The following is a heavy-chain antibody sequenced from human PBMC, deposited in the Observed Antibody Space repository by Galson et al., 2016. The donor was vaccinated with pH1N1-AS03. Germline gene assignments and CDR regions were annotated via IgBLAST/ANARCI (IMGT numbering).Heavy chain of an antibody. CDR2: LNTNTGNP. CDR1: GYTFNTYD. Sequence: SVKVSCKASGYTFNTYDMNWVRQAPGQGLEWMGWLNTNTGNPTYAQGFTGRFVFSLDTSVSTAYLHISSLKAEDTAVYYCARDKSGSFHDAFDIWGQGTMVTVSS. CDR3: ARDKSGSFHDAFDI. J-gene: IGHJ3*02. V-gene: IGHV7-4-1*02. D-gene: IGHD1-1*01.